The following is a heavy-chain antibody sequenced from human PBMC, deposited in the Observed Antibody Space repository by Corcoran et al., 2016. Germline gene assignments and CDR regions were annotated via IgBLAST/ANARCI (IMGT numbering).Heavy chain of an antibody. D-gene: IGHD4-17*01. J-gene: IGHJ4*02. Sequence: QVQLVQSGAEVKKPGSSVKVSCKASGGTFSSYAISWVRQAPGQGLEWMGGIIPIFGTANYAQKFQGRVTITADESTSTAYMELSSLTSEDTAVYYCARDLDPGRNYGCPGYWGQGTLVTVSS. CDR3: ARDLDPGRNYGCPGY. CDR1: GGTFSSYA. CDR2: IIPIFGTA. V-gene: IGHV1-69*01.